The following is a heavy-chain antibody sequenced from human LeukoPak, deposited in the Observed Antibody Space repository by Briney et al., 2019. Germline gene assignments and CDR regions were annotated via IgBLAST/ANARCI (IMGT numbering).Heavy chain of an antibody. Sequence: GGSLRLSCAASGFTVSSNYMSWVRQAPGKGLEWVSVIYSGGSTYYADSVKGRFTISRDNSKNTLYLQMNSLRAEDTAVYYCARPKRPYYHYMDVWGKGTTVTVSS. CDR2: IYSGGST. CDR1: GFTVSSNY. J-gene: IGHJ6*03. V-gene: IGHV3-53*01. CDR3: ARPKRPYYHYMDV.